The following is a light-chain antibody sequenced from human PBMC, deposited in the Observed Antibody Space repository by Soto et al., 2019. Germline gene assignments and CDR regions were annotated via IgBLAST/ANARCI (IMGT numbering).Light chain of an antibody. CDR2: EVT. J-gene: IGLJ1*01. CDR1: SSDVGGYNF. V-gene: IGLV2-8*01. CDR3: SSYAGNRHFYV. Sequence: SALPQPPSASGSPGQSVAISCTGTSSDVGGYNFVSWYQQHPGKAPRLVIYEVTKRPSGIPDRFSGSKSGNTASPTVSGLQAEDEADYYCSSYAGNRHFYVFGTGTKVTVL.